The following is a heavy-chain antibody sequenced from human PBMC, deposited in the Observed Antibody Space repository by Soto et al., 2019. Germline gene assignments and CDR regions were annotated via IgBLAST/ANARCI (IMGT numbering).Heavy chain of an antibody. CDR1: GFTFSSYG. CDR2: ITHDGSKK. CDR3: ARDSAVAGLGY. D-gene: IGHD6-19*01. J-gene: IGHJ4*02. Sequence: PGGSLRLSCAASGFTFSSYGMHWVRQAPGKGLEWVAVITHDGSKKYYVDSVKGRFTISRDNAKNSLYLQMNSLRAEDTAVYYCARDSAVAGLGYWGQGTLVTVSS. V-gene: IGHV3-33*08.